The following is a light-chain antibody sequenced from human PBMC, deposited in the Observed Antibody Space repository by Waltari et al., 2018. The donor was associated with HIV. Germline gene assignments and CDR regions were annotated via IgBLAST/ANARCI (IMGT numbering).Light chain of an antibody. V-gene: IGKV1-5*03. CDR1: QNIDTW. CDR3: QHYNTSSPWT. J-gene: IGKJ1*01. CDR2: KAS. Sequence: DIQMTQSPSTLSTSEGDRITITCRASQNIDTWLAWYQQKAGKAPKLLVYKASSLESGVPTRFSGSGSGTEFTLTISSLQPYDYATYYCQHYNTSSPWTFGQGTRVDI.